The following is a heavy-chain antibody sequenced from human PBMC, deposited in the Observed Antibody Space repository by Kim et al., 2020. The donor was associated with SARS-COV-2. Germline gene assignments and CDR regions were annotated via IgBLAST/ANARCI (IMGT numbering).Heavy chain of an antibody. CDR1: GGSISSYY. V-gene: IGHV4-59*08. D-gene: IGHD6-6*01. CDR2: IYYSGST. Sequence: SETLSLTCTVSGGSISSYYWSWIRQPPGKGLEWIGYIYYSGSTNYNPSLKSRVTISVDTSKNQFSLKLSSVTAADTAVYYCARRKMYSSYYFDYWGQGTLVTVSS. J-gene: IGHJ4*02. CDR3: ARRKMYSSYYFDY.